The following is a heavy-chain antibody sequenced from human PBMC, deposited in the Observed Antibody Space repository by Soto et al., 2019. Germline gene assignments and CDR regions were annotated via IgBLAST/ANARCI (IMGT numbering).Heavy chain of an antibody. Sequence: ASVKVSCKASGYTFTGYYMHWVRQAPGQGLEWMGWINPNSGGTNYAQEFQGRVTMTRDTSISTAYMELSRLRSDDTAVYYCARDPPPYYDFWSGYSQMGWFDPWGQGTLVTVSS. V-gene: IGHV1-2*02. D-gene: IGHD3-3*01. J-gene: IGHJ5*02. CDR2: INPNSGGT. CDR3: ARDPPPYYDFWSGYSQMGWFDP. CDR1: GYTFTGYY.